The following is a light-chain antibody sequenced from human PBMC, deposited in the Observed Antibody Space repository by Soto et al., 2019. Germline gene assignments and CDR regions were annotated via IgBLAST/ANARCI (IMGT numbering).Light chain of an antibody. CDR3: QQYGSSPGT. Sequence: EIVLTESPGTLSLSPGERATLSCRASQSVSSNLAWYQQKPGQPPRLLIYGASNRATGIPDRFSGSGSGTDFTLTISRLEPEDSALYYCQQYGSSPGTFGQGTKVDI. CDR2: GAS. J-gene: IGKJ1*01. CDR1: QSVSSN. V-gene: IGKV3-20*01.